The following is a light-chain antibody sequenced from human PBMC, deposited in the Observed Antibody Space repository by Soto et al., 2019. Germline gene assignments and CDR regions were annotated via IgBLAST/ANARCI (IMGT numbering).Light chain of an antibody. CDR2: EVS. J-gene: IGLJ1*01. CDR1: SSDVGGYNY. Sequence: VLPPPASVPGSPGQSITISCTGTSSDVGGYNYVSWYQQHPGKAPKLMIYEVSNRPSGVSNRFSGSKSGNTASLTISGLQAEDEADYYCSSYTSSSTLVVFGTGTKFTVL. V-gene: IGLV2-14*01. CDR3: SSYTSSSTLVV.